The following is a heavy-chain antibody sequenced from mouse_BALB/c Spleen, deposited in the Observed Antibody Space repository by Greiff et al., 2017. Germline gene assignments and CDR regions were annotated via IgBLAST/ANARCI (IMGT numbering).Heavy chain of an antibody. V-gene: IGHV14-3*02. CDR2: IDPANGNT. Sequence: EVKLVESGAELVKPGASVKLSCTASGFNIKDTYMHWVKQRPEQGLEWIGRIDPANGNTKYDPKFQGKATITADTSSNTAYLQLSSLTSEDTAVYYCARSNYGSSYFDYWGQGTTLTVSS. D-gene: IGHD1-1*01. CDR3: ARSNYGSSYFDY. J-gene: IGHJ2*01. CDR1: GFNIKDTY.